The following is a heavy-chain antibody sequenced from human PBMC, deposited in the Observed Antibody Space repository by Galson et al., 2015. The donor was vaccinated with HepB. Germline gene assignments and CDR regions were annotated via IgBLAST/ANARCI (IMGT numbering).Heavy chain of an antibody. D-gene: IGHD1-26*01. CDR3: ARDAMGRGSGKFSAFDY. V-gene: IGHV3-30-3*01. CDR1: GFTSNTYT. J-gene: IGHJ4*02. Sequence: SLRLSCATSGFTSNTYTMHWVRQAPGKGLEWLATISSLGDIEYYADSVKGRFTNSRDNAKNILYLQVNSLRTDDTALYYCARDAMGRGSGKFSAFDYWGQGTLITVSS. CDR2: ISSLGDIE.